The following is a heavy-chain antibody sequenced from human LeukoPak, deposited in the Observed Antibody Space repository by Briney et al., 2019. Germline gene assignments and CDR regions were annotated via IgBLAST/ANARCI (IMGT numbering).Heavy chain of an antibody. CDR1: GFTFTDYY. CDR2: ITNSGTTI. V-gene: IGHV3-11*01. Sequence: GGSLRLSCAASGFTFTDYYMSWIRQAPGKGLEWVSYITNSGTTIHYADSVKGRFTISRDNAKNSLYLQMNSLRAEDTAVYYCARDGHYDILTGYFQDWGQGTLVIVSS. J-gene: IGHJ1*01. D-gene: IGHD3-9*01. CDR3: ARDGHYDILTGYFQD.